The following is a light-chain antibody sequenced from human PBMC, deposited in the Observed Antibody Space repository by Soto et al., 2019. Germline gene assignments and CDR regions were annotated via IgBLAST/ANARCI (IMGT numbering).Light chain of an antibody. J-gene: IGKJ2*01. CDR1: RGVSDY. V-gene: IGKV1-27*01. CDR2: TAS. CDR3: QKCNIPPYP. Sequence: DVQLTQSPSSLSASVGDRVTITCRASRGVSDYLAWYQQKPGSPPRLLIFTASTLQSGVPSRFSGSGSGIDYSLTISSRQPEDVATYYCQKCNIPPYPFGQGPKLELK.